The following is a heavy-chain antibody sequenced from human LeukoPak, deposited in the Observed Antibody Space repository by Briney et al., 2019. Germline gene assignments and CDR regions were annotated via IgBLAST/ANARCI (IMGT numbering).Heavy chain of an antibody. J-gene: IGHJ4*02. Sequence: PSETLSLTCTVSGGSISSYCWSWIRQPPGKGLEWIGYIYYSGSTNYNPSLKSRVTISVDTSKNQFSLKLSSVTAADAAVYYCARGGGYYGSGSYLHWGQGTLVTVSS. CDR2: IYYSGST. D-gene: IGHD3-10*01. V-gene: IGHV4-59*01. CDR1: GGSISSYC. CDR3: ARGGGYYGSGSYLH.